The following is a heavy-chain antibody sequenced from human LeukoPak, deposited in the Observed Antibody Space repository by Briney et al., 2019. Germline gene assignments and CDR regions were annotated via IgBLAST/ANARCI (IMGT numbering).Heavy chain of an antibody. J-gene: IGHJ4*02. Sequence: PGGSLRLSCAASGFTFSDYYMSWIRRAPGKGLEWVSYIISSSSYTNYTDSVKGRFTISRDNAKNSLYLQMNSLSAEDTAVYYCARERGSGSYWGQGTLVTVCS. CDR1: GFTFSDYY. V-gene: IGHV3-11*06. CDR2: IISSSSYT. D-gene: IGHD3-10*01. CDR3: ARERGSGSY.